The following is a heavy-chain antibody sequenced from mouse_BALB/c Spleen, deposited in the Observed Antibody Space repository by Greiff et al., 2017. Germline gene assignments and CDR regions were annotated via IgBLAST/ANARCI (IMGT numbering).Heavy chain of an antibody. J-gene: IGHJ2*01. Sequence: EVQLQQSGPELVKPGASVKMSCKASGYTFTSYVMHWVKQKPGQGLEWIGYINPYNDGTKYNEKFKGKPTLTSDKSSSTAYMELSSLTSEDSAVYYCARGLRDYYGDYFDYWGQGTTLTVSS. D-gene: IGHD1-1*01. CDR2: INPYNDGT. V-gene: IGHV1-14*01. CDR1: GYTFTSYV. CDR3: ARGLRDYYGDYFDY.